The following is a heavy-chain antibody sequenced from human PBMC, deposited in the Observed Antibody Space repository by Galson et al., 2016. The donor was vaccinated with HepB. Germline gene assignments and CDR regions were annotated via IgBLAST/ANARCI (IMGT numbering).Heavy chain of an antibody. D-gene: IGHD2/OR15-2a*01. CDR3: LFVGSTTYFPYAVYV. CDR2: INTGNANT. Sequence: SVKVSCKASGSTFTKFALHWVRQAPGQRPECMGWINTGNANTEYSQTFQDRVTISWDTAASTAYMELSGLKSEDTAVYYCLFVGSTTYFPYAVYVWGQGTAVTVS. CDR1: GSTFTKFA. J-gene: IGHJ6*02. V-gene: IGHV1-3*04.